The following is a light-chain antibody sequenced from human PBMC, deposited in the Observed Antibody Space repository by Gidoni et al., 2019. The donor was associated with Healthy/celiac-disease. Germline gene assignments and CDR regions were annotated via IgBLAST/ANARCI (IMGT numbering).Light chain of an antibody. J-gene: IGKJ4*01. V-gene: IGKV3-11*01. CDR2: DAS. CDR1: QSVSSY. Sequence: EIVLTQSPATLSLSPGERATLSCRASQSVSSYLAWYQQKPGQAPRLLIYDASNRATGIPARFSGSGSGTDFTLTISSLAPEDFAVYYCQQRSNWQLTFGGXTKVEIK. CDR3: QQRSNWQLT.